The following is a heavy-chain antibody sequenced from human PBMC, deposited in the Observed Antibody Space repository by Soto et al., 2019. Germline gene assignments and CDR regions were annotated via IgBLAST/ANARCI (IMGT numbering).Heavy chain of an antibody. CDR3: ARRLTTTVTAMGY. J-gene: IGHJ4*02. CDR1: GFTFSSFA. V-gene: IGHV3-30*04. D-gene: IGHD2-21*02. Sequence: GGSLRLSCTGSGFTFSSFAIQWVRQAPGKGLECVAAISDDGTNKYTADSVKGRFTISSDNSRNTVYLQVNSLRIEDTAVYYCARRLTTTVTAMGYWGQGTPVTVSS. CDR2: ISDDGTNK.